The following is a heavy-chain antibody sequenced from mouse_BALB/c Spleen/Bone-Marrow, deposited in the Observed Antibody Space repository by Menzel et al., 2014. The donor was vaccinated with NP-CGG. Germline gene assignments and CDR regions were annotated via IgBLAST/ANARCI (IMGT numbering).Heavy chain of an antibody. V-gene: IGHV5-9-2*01. CDR1: GFTFNSYG. J-gene: IGHJ3*01. CDR3: ARHAYYDQTEVSFVY. Sequence: EVMLVESGGGLVKSGGSLKLSCAASGFTFNSYGMSWVLQTPEKRLEWVATISGGGSYTFSPDSVMGRFTISRDKAKNNLYLQLSSLRSEDTALYYCARHAYYDQTEVSFVYWGQGTLVTVSA. D-gene: IGHD2-4*01. CDR2: ISGGGSYT.